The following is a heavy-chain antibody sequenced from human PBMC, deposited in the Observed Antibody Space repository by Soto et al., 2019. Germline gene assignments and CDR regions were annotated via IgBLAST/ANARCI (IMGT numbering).Heavy chain of an antibody. J-gene: IGHJ6*02. CDR1: GFTFSTFS. D-gene: IGHD3-10*01. CDR2: ISTSSTFI. V-gene: IGHV3-21*01. Sequence: GGSLRLSCAASGFTFSTFSMNWVRQAPGKGLEWVSSISTSSTFIYYADSVKGRFTISRDNAKNSLYLQMNSLRAEDTAVYYCETMDYYYGMDVWGQGTSVTVSS. CDR3: ETMDYYYGMDV.